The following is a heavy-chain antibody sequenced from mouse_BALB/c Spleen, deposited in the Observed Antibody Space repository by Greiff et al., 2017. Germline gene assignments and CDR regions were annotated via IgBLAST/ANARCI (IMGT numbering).Heavy chain of an antibody. V-gene: IGHV1S29*02. J-gene: IGHJ3*01. D-gene: IGHD2-3*01. CDR3: ARSYDGYYAWFAY. Sequence: VQLQQPGPELVKPGASVKISCKASGYTFTDYNMHWVKQSHGKSLEWIGYIYPYNGGTGYNQKFKSKATLTVDNSSSTAYMELRSLTSEDSAVYYCARSYDGYYAWFAYWGQGTLVTVSA. CDR1: GYTFTDYN. CDR2: IYPYNGGT.